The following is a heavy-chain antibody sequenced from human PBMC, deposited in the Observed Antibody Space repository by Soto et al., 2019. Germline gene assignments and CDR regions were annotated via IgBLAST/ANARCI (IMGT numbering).Heavy chain of an antibody. CDR1: GGSISSGGYY. V-gene: IGHV4-31*03. CDR3: ARYHYYGSGSYYNENLNWFDP. D-gene: IGHD3-10*01. J-gene: IGHJ5*02. CDR2: IYYSGST. Sequence: SETLSLTCTVSGGSISSGGYYWSWIRQHPGKGLEWTGYIYYSGSTYYNPSLKSRVTISVDTSKNQFSLKLSSVTAADTAVYYCARYHYYGSGSYYNENLNWFDPWGQGTLVTVSS.